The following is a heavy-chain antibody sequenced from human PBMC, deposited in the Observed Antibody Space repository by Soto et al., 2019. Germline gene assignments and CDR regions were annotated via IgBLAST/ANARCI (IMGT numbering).Heavy chain of an antibody. V-gene: IGHV4-34*01. J-gene: IGHJ6*02. CDR2: INHSGST. CDR3: ASRSSGRNKRVYYYYGMDV. D-gene: IGHD6-19*01. CDR1: GGSFSGYY. Sequence: SETLSLTCAVYGGSFSGYYWSWIRQPPGKGPEWIGEINHSGSTNYNPSLKSRVTISVDTSKNQFSLKLSSVTAADTAVYYCASRSSGRNKRVYYYYGMDVWGQGTTVTVSS.